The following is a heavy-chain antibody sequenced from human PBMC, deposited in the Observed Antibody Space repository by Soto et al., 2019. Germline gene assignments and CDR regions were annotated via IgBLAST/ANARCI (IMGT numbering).Heavy chain of an antibody. Sequence: PGGSLRLSCVASGVTFSTYSMNWVRQAPGKGLEWVAIISYDGSNTYYADSVKGRFTISRDNSKNTLYLQMNSLRAEDTSVYYCAKEGGLSGSYYISSSYYFDYWGQGTLVTVSS. CDR1: GVTFSTYS. D-gene: IGHD1-26*01. V-gene: IGHV3-30*18. CDR3: AKEGGLSGSYYISSSYYFDY. J-gene: IGHJ4*02. CDR2: ISYDGSNT.